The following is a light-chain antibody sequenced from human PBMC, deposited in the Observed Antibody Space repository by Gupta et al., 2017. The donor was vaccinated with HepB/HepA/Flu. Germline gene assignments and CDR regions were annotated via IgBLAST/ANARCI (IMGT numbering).Light chain of an antibody. CDR3: QQDGSSPRT. Sequence: IVLSQSPGTLSLSPGDSAPLSSRASQIVEGPSLAWYQQRLRQAPRLLIFGVSTRATGVSDRFSGSGFGTDFTLTISNLDPEDVAVYYCQQDGSSPRTFGQGTKVEVK. CDR2: GVS. J-gene: IGKJ1*01. CDR1: QIVEGPS. V-gene: IGKV3-20*01.